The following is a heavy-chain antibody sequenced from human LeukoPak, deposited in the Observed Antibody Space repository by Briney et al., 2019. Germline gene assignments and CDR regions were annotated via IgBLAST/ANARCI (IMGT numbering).Heavy chain of an antibody. V-gene: IGHV4-38-2*01. D-gene: IGHD2-2*01. J-gene: IGHJ2*01. Sequence: RSSETLSLTCAVSDFSISNPYYWGRVRQPPGKGLEWIGNIYHSRNTYYNPSLRSRVTISVDTSKNQFSLRLNSVTAADTAVYYCARVEWGSVVALDDWYFDLWGRGTLVAVSS. CDR2: IYHSRNT. CDR1: DFSISNPYY. CDR3: ARVEWGSVVALDDWYFDL.